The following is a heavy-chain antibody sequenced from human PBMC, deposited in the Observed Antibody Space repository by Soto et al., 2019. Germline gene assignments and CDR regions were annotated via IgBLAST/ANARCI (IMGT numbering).Heavy chain of an antibody. Sequence: QVQLVQSGAEVKKPGSSVKVSCKASGGTFSTYAINWVRQAPGQGLEWMGGIIPIFGTANYAQKFQGRVTITADESTSPAYMELRSLKSDDTGVYYCAKALTTASPNWFDPWGQGTQVTVSS. V-gene: IGHV1-69*01. CDR3: AKALTTASPNWFDP. J-gene: IGHJ5*02. CDR1: GGTFSTYA. D-gene: IGHD4-17*01. CDR2: IIPIFGTA.